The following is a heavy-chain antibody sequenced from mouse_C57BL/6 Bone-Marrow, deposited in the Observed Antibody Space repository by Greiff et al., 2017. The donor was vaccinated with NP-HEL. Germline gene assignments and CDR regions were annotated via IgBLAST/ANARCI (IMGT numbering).Heavy chain of an antibody. Sequence: EVKVVESGGGLVKPGGSLKLSCAASGFTFSDYGMHWVRQAPEKGLEWVAYISSGSSTIYYADTVKGRFTISRDNAKNTLFLQMTSLRSEDTAMYYCARIYYYGSSGYFDVWGTGTTVTVSS. CDR2: ISSGSSTI. CDR1: GFTFSDYG. J-gene: IGHJ1*03. V-gene: IGHV5-17*01. D-gene: IGHD1-1*01. CDR3: ARIYYYGSSGYFDV.